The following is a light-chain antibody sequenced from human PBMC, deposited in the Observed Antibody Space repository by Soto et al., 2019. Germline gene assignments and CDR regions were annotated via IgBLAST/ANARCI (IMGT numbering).Light chain of an antibody. CDR1: QSVNSD. CDR3: QQYNNWPPYT. J-gene: IGKJ2*01. CDR2: GAS. V-gene: IGKV3-15*01. Sequence: EIVLTQSPATLSVSPGNRATLSCRARQSVNSDLAWYQQKPGQAPRLLIYGASTRATGTPTRFSGSGSGTEFTLTISSLQSEDFAVYFCQQYNNWPPYTFGQGTKLEIK.